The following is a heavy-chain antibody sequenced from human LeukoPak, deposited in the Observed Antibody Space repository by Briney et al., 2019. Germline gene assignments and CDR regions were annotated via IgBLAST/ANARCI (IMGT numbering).Heavy chain of an antibody. J-gene: IGHJ4*02. D-gene: IGHD3-16*01. CDR2: INAGNENT. CDR1: GYTFSRYG. V-gene: IGHV1-3*01. CDR3: ARDLYGDYFDY. Sequence: ASVKVSCKASGYTFSRYGMHWVRQAPGQRLEWMEWINAGNENTKYSQKFQGRVSITRDTSASTAYMELSSLTSEDTAVYYCARDLYGDYFDYWAREPWSPSPQ.